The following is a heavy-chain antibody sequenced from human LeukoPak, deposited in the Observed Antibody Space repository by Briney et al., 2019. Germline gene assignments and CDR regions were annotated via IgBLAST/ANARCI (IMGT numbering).Heavy chain of an antibody. CDR2: INPNSGGT. D-gene: IGHD3-22*01. CDR3: ARAPNYYDSSGRKGMDV. J-gene: IGHJ6*02. Sequence: ASVKVSCKASGYTFTGYYMHWVRQAPGQGLEWMGWINPNSGGTNYAQKFQGRVTMTRDTSISTAYMELSRLGSADTAVYYCARAPNYYDSSGRKGMDVWGQGTTVTVSS. CDR1: GYTFTGYY. V-gene: IGHV1-2*02.